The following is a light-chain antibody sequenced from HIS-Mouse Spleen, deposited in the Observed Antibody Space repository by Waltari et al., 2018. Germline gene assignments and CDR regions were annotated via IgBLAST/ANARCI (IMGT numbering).Light chain of an antibody. J-gene: IGKJ1*01. CDR1: QSISSW. V-gene: IGKV1-5*03. Sequence: DIQMTQSPSTLSASVGDRVTITCRASQSISSWLAWYQQKPGKAPKPLIYKASSLESGVPSRFRRSGSGTEFTLTISSLQPDDFATYYCQQYNSYSRTFGQGTKVEIK. CDR2: KAS. CDR3: QQYNSYSRT.